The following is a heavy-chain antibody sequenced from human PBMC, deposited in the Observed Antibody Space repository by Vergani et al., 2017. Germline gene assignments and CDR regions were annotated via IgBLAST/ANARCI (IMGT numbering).Heavy chain of an antibody. CDR3: ARVSCSGGSCSPEYYYYYYGMDV. J-gene: IGHJ6*02. D-gene: IGHD2-15*01. V-gene: IGHV3-23*01. Sequence: EVQLLESGGGLVQPGGSLRLSCAASGFTFSSYAMSWVRQAPGKGLEWVSAISGSGGSTYYADSVKGRFTISRDNSKNTLYLQMNSLRAEDTAVYYCARVSCSGGSCSPEYYYYYYGMDVWGQGTTVTVSS. CDR2: ISGSGGST. CDR1: GFTFSSYA.